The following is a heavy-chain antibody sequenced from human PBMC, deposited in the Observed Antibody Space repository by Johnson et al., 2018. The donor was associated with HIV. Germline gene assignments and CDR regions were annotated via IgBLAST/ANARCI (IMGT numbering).Heavy chain of an antibody. Sequence: QVQLVESGGGLVKPGGSLRLSCAGSGFTFSDHYMSWVRQAPGKGLEWVSYISSSGSTIYYADSVKGRFTISRDNSKNTLYLQMNSLRAEDTAGYYCARDLTNWGVGDAFDIWGQGTMGTVSS. CDR3: ARDLTNWGVGDAFDI. J-gene: IGHJ3*02. CDR2: ISSSGSTI. D-gene: IGHD7-27*01. V-gene: IGHV3-11*04. CDR1: GFTFSDHY.